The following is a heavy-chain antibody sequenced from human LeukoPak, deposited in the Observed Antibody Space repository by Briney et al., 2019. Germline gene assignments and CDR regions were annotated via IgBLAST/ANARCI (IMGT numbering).Heavy chain of an antibody. Sequence: SETLSLTCTVSGGSISSGSYYWSWIRQPAGKGLEWIGRIYTSGSTNYNPSLKSRVAISVDTSKDQFSLKLSSVTAADTAVYYCESARDGYNWYYWGQGTLVTVSS. D-gene: IGHD5-24*01. J-gene: IGHJ4*02. CDR3: ESARDGYNWYY. CDR2: IYTSGST. V-gene: IGHV4-61*02. CDR1: GGSISSGSYY.